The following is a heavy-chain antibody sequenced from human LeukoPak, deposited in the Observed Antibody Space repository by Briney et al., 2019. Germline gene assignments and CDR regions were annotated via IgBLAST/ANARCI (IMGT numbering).Heavy chain of an antibody. D-gene: IGHD3-22*01. CDR2: IYYSGST. V-gene: IGHV4-59*01. Sequence: SETLSLTCTVSGDSISSYYWSWIRQPPGKGLEWIGYIYYSGSTNYNPSLKSRVTISVDTSKNQFSLKLSSVTAADTAVYYCARRGAYYYDSSGYYNTNDAFDIWGQGTMVTVSS. CDR1: GDSISSYY. J-gene: IGHJ3*02. CDR3: ARRGAYYYDSSGYYNTNDAFDI.